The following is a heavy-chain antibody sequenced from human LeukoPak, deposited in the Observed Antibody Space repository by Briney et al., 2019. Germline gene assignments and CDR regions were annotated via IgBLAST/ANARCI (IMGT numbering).Heavy chain of an antibody. D-gene: IGHD3-16*01. CDR3: ARDPGYESWSPFWGGMDV. V-gene: IGHV3-74*01. CDR1: GFTFSSSW. J-gene: IGHJ6*04. Sequence: PGGSLRLSCAASGFTFSSSWMHWVRQAPGKGLVWVSRITRDGSSTTYADSVKGRFTTSRDNAKNTLYLQMDSLRDDDTAVSYCARDPGYESWSPFWGGMDVWGNGTTVIVAS. CDR2: ITRDGSST.